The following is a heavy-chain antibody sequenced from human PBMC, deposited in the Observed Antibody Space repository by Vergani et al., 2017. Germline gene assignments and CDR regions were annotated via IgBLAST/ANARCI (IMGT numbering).Heavy chain of an antibody. J-gene: IGHJ3*02. D-gene: IGHD1-26*01. CDR1: GGTFSSYT. CDR2: IIPILGIA. Sequence: QVQLVQSGAEVKKPGSSVKVSCKASGGTFSSYTISWVRQAPGQGLEWMGRIIPILGIANYAQKFQGRVTITADKSTSTAYMELSSLRSEDTAVYYCARDSRGSYYFDIWGQGTMVTVSS. V-gene: IGHV1-69*08. CDR3: ARDSRGSYYFDI.